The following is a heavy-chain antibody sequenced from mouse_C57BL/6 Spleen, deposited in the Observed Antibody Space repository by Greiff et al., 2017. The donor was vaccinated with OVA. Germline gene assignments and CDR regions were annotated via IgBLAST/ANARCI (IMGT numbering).Heavy chain of an antibody. J-gene: IGHJ2*01. CDR3: TIEGYGHDGDY. D-gene: IGHD2-2*01. V-gene: IGHV1-74*01. CDR1: GYTFTSYW. CDR2: IHPSDSDT. Sequence: QVQLKQPGAELVKPGASVKVSCKASGYTFTSYWMHWVKQRPGQGLEWIGRIHPSDSDTNYNQKFKGKATLTVDKSSSTAYMQRSSLTSEDSAVYYCTIEGYGHDGDYWGQGTTLTVSS.